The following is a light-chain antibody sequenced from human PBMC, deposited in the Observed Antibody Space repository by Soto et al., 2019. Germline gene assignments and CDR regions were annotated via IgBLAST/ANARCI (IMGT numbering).Light chain of an antibody. CDR2: GTS. V-gene: IGKV3-20*01. Sequence: EIVLTQSPGTLSLSPGERVTLSCRASQSISNNHLAWYQQKPGQAPRLLIHGTSNRATGIPDRFSGSGSGTDFTLTFSRLEPDDFAVYYCEYYGSSITLGGGTKVDIK. J-gene: IGKJ4*01. CDR1: QSISNNH. CDR3: EYYGSSIT.